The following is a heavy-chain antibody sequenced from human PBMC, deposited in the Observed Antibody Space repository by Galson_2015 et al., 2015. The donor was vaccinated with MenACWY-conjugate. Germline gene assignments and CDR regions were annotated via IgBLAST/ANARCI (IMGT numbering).Heavy chain of an antibody. CDR2: ISASHGNT. J-gene: IGHJ4*02. V-gene: IGHV1-18*04. Sequence: SVKVSCKASGLIFTNNGFSWVRQAPGQGLEWMGWISASHGNTKYAERVQDRISLTTDKSTSTAYMELTSLTSDDTAVYYCVREMGYFDHWGQGSMVIVSS. D-gene: IGHD6-13*01. CDR3: VREMGYFDH. CDR1: GLIFTNNG.